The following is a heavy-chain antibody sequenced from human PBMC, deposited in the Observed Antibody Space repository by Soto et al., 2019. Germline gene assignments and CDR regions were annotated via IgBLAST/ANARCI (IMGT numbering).Heavy chain of an antibody. V-gene: IGHV1-3*04. J-gene: IGHJ6*02. CDR3: ARDEDV. CDR2: INTGNGDT. CDR1: GYTFSTYK. Sequence: QVHLVQSGAEVKKPGASVKVSCKAAGYTFSTYKVHWVRQAPGQGLEWMGWINTGNGDTRYSQKFQDRVTVTSDTSTLTAIMELGSLTFEDTAVYYCARDEDVWGQGTMVTVSS.